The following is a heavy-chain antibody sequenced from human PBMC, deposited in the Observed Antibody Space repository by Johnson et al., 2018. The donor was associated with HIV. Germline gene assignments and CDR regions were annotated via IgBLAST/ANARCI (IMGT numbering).Heavy chain of an antibody. CDR2: IRYDGSNK. V-gene: IGHV3-30*02. Sequence: VQLVESGGGLVQPGGSLRLSCVGSGFTFSSYGMHWVRQAPGKGLEWVAFIRYDGSNKYYADSVKGRFTISRDNSKNTLYLQMNSLRAEDTAVYDCTKSSPPGLAPLGGWGQGTIVTVSS. D-gene: IGHD3-16*01. CDR1: GFTFSSYG. CDR3: TKSSPPGLAPLGG. J-gene: IGHJ3*01.